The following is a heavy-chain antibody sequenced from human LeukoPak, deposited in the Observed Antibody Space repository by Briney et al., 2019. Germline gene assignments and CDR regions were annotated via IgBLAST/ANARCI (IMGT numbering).Heavy chain of an antibody. D-gene: IGHD1-1*01. Sequence: VGSLRLSCAASGFTFSTYTMNWVRLAPGKGMEWVASISSSSKWMYYTDSVKGRFTISRDIAKNSLYLQMNSLRAEDTAVYYCARTGTTPYDYWGQGTLVTVSS. CDR3: ARTGTTPYDY. CDR1: GFTFSTYT. CDR2: ISSSSKWM. J-gene: IGHJ4*02. V-gene: IGHV3-21*01.